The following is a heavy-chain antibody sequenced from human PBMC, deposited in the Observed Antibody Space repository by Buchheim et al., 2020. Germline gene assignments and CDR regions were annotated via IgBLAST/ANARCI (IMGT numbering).Heavy chain of an antibody. CDR3: ARLSCAGGTCSFDY. CDR1: GAPISSGGYF. J-gene: IGHJ4*02. D-gene: IGHD2-15*01. CDR2: IYHSGST. V-gene: IGHV4-30-4*08. Sequence: QVQLQESGPGLVKPSQTLPLTCTVSGAPISSGGYFWNWIRQHPGKGLEWIGYIYHSGSTYYNPSLKSRATISVDTSKNQFSLKVNSVIAADTAVYYCARLSCAGGTCSFDYWGQGTL.